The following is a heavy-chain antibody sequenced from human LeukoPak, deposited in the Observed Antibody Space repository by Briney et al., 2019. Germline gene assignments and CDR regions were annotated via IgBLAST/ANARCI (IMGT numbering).Heavy chain of an antibody. J-gene: IGHJ6*03. CDR2: ISADGGST. CDR3: AKPSASSSSGVSYYYTDV. CDR1: GFTFDDYA. D-gene: IGHD6-6*01. V-gene: IGHV3-43*02. Sequence: GGSLRLSCEASGFTFDDYAMHWVRQAPGKGLEWVSLISADGGSTYYADSVKGRFTISRDNSKNSLYLQMRTLRTEDSAFYYCAKPSASSSSGVSYYYTDVWGKGTTVTVSS.